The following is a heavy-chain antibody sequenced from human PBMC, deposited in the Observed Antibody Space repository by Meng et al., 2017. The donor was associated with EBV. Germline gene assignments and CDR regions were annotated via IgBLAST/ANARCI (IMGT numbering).Heavy chain of an antibody. CDR1: GYTFTSYA. V-gene: IGHV1-3*01. D-gene: IGHD2-15*01. CDR3: ARRGGVADWFDP. Sequence: QVQLVQSGAEVKKPGASGKVSCKASGYTFTSYAMHWVRQAPGQRLEWMGWINAGNGNTKYSQKFQGRVTITRDTSASTAYMELSSLRSEDTAAYYCARRGGVADWFDPWGQGTLVTVSS. CDR2: INAGNGNT. J-gene: IGHJ5*02.